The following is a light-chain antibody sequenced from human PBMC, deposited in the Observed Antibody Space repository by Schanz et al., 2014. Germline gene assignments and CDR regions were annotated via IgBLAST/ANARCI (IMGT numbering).Light chain of an antibody. V-gene: IGLV2-8*01. CDR3: SSYTTSSTLVV. Sequence: QSALTQPPSASGSPGQSVAISCTGTSSDVGGYNYVSWYQHHPGKAPKLMIYDVSKRPSGVPDRFSGSKSGNTASLTISGLQAEDEADYYCSSYTTSSTLVVFGGGTKLTVL. J-gene: IGLJ2*01. CDR2: DVS. CDR1: SSDVGGYNY.